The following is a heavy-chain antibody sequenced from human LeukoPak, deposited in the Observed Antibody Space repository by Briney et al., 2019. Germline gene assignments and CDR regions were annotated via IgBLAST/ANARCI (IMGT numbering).Heavy chain of an antibody. D-gene: IGHD3-22*01. CDR1: GFTFSSYA. CDR2: ISGSGGST. J-gene: IGHJ4*02. V-gene: IGHV3-23*01. CDR3: AKDTISSGYYYFDY. Sequence: TGGSLRLSCAASGFTFSSYAMSWVRQAPGKGLEWVSAISGSGGSTYYADSVKGRFTISRDNSKDTLYLQMNSLGAEDTAVYYCAKDTISSGYYYFDYWGQGTLVTVSS.